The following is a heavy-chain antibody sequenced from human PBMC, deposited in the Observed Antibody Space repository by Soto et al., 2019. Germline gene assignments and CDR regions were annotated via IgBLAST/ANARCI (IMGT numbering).Heavy chain of an antibody. CDR2: INGDGSSL. V-gene: IGHV3-74*01. CDR1: GFSFNTW. D-gene: IGHD5-12*01. Sequence: EVQLVESGGGVVQPGGSLRLSCAASGFSFNTWMLWVRQAPGKGLVWLSRINGDGSSLSYEDSVKGRFTVSRDNAKNTLYLQINSLTAEDTAVYYCTRGASGYGNFDYWGQGVLLTVSS. J-gene: IGHJ4*02. CDR3: TRGASGYGNFDY.